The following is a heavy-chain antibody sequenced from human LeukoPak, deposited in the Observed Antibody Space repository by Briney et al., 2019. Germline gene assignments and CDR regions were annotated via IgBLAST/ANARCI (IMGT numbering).Heavy chain of an antibody. CDR1: GFTFSSYA. D-gene: IGHD2-2*02. V-gene: IGHV3-23*01. CDR2: ISGSGGST. J-gene: IGHJ4*02. Sequence: GGSLRLSRAASGFTFSSYAMSWVRQAPGKGLEWVSAISGSGGSTYYADSVKGRFTISRDNAKNSLYLQMNSLRAEDTAVYYCARDQLYCGGPTCYRTGDDSWGQGTLVTVSS. CDR3: ARDQLYCGGPTCYRTGDDS.